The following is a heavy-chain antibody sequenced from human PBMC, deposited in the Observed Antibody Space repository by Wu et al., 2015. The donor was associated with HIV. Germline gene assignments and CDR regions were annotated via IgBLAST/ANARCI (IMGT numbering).Heavy chain of an antibody. CDR1: GYTFTGYY. J-gene: IGHJ3*02. D-gene: IGHD6-25*01. V-gene: IGHV1-2*02. Sequence: QVQLVQSGAEVKKPGSSVKVSCKASGYTFTGYYMHWVRQVPGQGLEWMGWINPKTGGTKSAQKFQDTVTMTRDTSISTAYMELSSLTSDDTALYYCARDQAGQRNDAYDIWGRGTVVTVSS. CDR3: ARDQAGQRNDAYDI. CDR2: INPKTGGT.